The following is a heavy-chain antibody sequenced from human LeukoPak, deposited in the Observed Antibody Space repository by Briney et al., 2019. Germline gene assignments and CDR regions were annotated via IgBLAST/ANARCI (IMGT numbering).Heavy chain of an antibody. CDR1: GGSFSGYY. J-gene: IGHJ4*02. V-gene: IGHV4-34*01. CDR3: AGRTVKTYYDFWSSYSNFDD. Sequence: SETLSLTCAVYGGSFSGYYWSWIRQPPGKGLEWIGEINHSGSTNYNPSLKSRVTISVNTSNNQFPLKLSSGTAAAAAVYYCAGRTVKTYYDFWSSYSNFDDWGQGTLVTVSS. D-gene: IGHD3-3*01. CDR2: INHSGST.